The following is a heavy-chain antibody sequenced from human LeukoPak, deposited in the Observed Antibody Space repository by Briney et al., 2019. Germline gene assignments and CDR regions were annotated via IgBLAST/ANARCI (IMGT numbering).Heavy chain of an antibody. D-gene: IGHD3-22*01. V-gene: IGHV3-74*01. CDR1: GFTFSSYW. J-gene: IGHJ4*02. Sequence: GSFRLSCAASGFTFSSYWMHWVGQAPGKGLVWVSRINSDGSSTSYADSVKGRFTISRDNAKNTLYLQMNSLRAEDTAVYYCARDSLVYYYDCSGLDYWGQGTLVTVSS. CDR3: ARDSLVYYYDCSGLDY. CDR2: INSDGSST.